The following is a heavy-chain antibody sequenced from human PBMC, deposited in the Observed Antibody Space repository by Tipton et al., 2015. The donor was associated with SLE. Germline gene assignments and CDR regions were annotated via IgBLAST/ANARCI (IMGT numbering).Heavy chain of an antibody. CDR1: GFTFSNFA. Sequence: SLRLSCTVSGFTFSNFAMNWVRQAPGKGLEWVSAISGSGGSTYYADSVKGRFTISRDNSKNTLYMELNSLRPEDTAVYYCAKNLRTGSDYIRRDAFDIWGQGTMVTVSS. CDR2: ISGSGGST. J-gene: IGHJ3*02. V-gene: IGHV3-23*01. D-gene: IGHD1-26*01. CDR3: AKNLRTGSDYIRRDAFDI.